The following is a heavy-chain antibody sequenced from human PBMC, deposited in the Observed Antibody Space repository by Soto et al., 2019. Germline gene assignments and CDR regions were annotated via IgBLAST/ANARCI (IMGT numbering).Heavy chain of an antibody. Sequence: TLSLTCTVSGGSISSYYWSWIRQPPGKGLEWIGYIYYSGSTNYNPSLKSRVTISVDTSKNQFSLKLSSVTAADTAVYYCARLYSGSYYPPPPFDYWGQGTLVTVSS. V-gene: IGHV4-59*01. D-gene: IGHD1-26*01. CDR3: ARLYSGSYYPPPPFDY. J-gene: IGHJ4*02. CDR1: GGSISSYY. CDR2: IYYSGST.